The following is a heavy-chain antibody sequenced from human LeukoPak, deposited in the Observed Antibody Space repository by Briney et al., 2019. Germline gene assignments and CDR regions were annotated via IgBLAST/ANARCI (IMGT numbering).Heavy chain of an antibody. CDR3: ARESDLGEAFDY. Sequence: GGSLRLSCTASGFTFSYYTMNWVRPAPGKGLEWASSITGQGSHKYYADSLKGRFTVSRDNPKSSLYLQMNTLRVEDTAVYYCARESDLGEAFDYWGQGILVTVSS. V-gene: IGHV3-21*06. CDR1: GFTFSYYT. J-gene: IGHJ4*02. D-gene: IGHD3-16*01. CDR2: ITGQGSHK.